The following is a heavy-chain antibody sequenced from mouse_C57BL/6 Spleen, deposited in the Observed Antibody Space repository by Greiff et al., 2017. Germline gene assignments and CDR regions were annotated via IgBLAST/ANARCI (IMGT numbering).Heavy chain of an antibody. D-gene: IGHD2-1*01. CDR1: GYTFTSYW. Sequence: VQLQQSGPELVKPGASVKISCKASGYTFTSYWMHWVKPRPGPGLEWIGNINPSNGGTNSNETFKGKATLTVDNSTSTAYMQLSSLTSEDSAVYYCARWGNFFDYWGQGTTLTVSS. CDR3: ARWGNFFDY. V-gene: IGHV1-53*01. J-gene: IGHJ2*01. CDR2: INPSNGGT.